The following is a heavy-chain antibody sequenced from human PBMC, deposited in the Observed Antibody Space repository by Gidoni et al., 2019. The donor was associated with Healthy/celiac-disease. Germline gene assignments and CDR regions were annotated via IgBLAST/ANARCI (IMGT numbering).Heavy chain of an antibody. V-gene: IGHV3-23*01. CDR1: GLTFSSYA. CDR3: AKVSLLWFGESKYYFDY. CDR2: ISGSGGST. J-gene: IGHJ4*02. Sequence: EVQLLESGGGLVQPGGSLRLSCAASGLTFSSYAMSWVRQAPGKGLEWVSAISGSGGSTYYADSVKGRFTISRDNSKNTLYLQMNSLRAEDTAVYYCAKVSLLWFGESKYYFDYWGQGTLVTVSS. D-gene: IGHD3-10*01.